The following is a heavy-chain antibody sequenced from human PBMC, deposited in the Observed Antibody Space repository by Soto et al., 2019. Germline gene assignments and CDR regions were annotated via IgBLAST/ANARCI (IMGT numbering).Heavy chain of an antibody. CDR3: ARGAVTADY. V-gene: IGHV1-18*04. CDR2: ISTYNGNA. Sequence: ASVKVSCKASGYTFTSYYMHWVRQAPGQGLEWMGWISTYNGNANYAQKLQGRVTMTTDTSTSTAYMELRSLRSDDTAVYYCARGAVTADYWGQGTQVTVSS. D-gene: IGHD2-21*02. CDR1: GYTFTSYY. J-gene: IGHJ4*02.